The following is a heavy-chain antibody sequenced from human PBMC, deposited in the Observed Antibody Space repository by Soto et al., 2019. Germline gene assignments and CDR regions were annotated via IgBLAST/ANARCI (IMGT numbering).Heavy chain of an antibody. V-gene: IGHV4-39*01. J-gene: IGHJ5*02. CDR3: ARRGIAAAGTSLWFDP. D-gene: IGHD6-13*01. CDR2: IYYSGST. CDR1: GGSISSSSYY. Sequence: QLQLQESGPGLVKPSETLSLTCTVSGGSISSSSYYWGWIRQPPGKGLEWIGSIYYSGSTYYNPSLKSRVTSSVSTSKHQFSLKLGPVTAADTAVYYCARRGIAAAGTSLWFDPWGQGTLFTVSS.